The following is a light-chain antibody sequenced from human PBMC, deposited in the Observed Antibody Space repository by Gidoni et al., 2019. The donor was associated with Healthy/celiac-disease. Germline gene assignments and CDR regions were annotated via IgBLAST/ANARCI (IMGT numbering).Light chain of an antibody. CDR1: SPNIGSNY. CDR2: RNN. V-gene: IGLV1-47*01. Sequence: QSVLTQPPSASGTPAQGVTTSCSGSSPNIGSNYVYWYQQPPGTAPKLLIYRNNQRPSGVPDRFSGSKSGTSASLAISGLRSEDEADYYCAAWDDSLSGPVFGGGTKLTVL. CDR3: AAWDDSLSGPV. J-gene: IGLJ3*02.